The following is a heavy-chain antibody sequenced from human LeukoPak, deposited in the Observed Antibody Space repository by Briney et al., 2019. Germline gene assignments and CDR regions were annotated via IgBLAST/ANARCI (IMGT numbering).Heavy chain of an antibody. V-gene: IGHV3-53*01. CDR1: GFTFSSYS. Sequence: GGSLRLSCAASGFTFSSYSMNWVRQAPGKGLEWVSGIYSGGSTYYADSVKGRFTISRDNSKNTLYLQMNSLRAEDTAVYYCARGGLLTGYYGYYFDYWGQGTLVTVSS. CDR2: IYSGGST. D-gene: IGHD3-9*01. CDR3: ARGGLLTGYYGYYFDY. J-gene: IGHJ4*02.